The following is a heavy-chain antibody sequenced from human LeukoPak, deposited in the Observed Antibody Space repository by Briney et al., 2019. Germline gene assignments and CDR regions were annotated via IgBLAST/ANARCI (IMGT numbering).Heavy chain of an antibody. Sequence: GGSLRLSCAASGFTFDSYAMNWVRQAPGKGLEWVSGISANGGSTYYADSVKGRFTISRSNSKNTLYPQMNSLRAEDTAVYYCAKAGATTIAARPRIFSFWGQGILVTVSS. J-gene: IGHJ4*02. CDR1: GFTFDSYA. D-gene: IGHD6-6*01. CDR3: AKAGATTIAARPRIFSF. CDR2: ISANGGST. V-gene: IGHV3-23*01.